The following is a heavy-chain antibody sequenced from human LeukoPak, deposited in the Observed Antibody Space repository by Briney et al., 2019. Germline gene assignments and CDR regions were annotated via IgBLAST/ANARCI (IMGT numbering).Heavy chain of an antibody. CDR3: ARHLWFGEPDLDY. D-gene: IGHD3-10*01. CDR1: GGTFSSYA. J-gene: IGHJ4*02. Sequence: ASVKVSCKASGGTFSSYAISWVRQAPGQGLEWMGRIIPILGIANYAQKFQGRVTITADKSTSTAYMELSSLRSEDTAVYYCARHLWFGEPDLDYWGQGTLVTVSS. CDR2: IIPILGIA. V-gene: IGHV1-69*04.